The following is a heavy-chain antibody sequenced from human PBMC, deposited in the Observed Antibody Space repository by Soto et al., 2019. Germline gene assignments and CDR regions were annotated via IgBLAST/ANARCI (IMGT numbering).Heavy chain of an antibody. D-gene: IGHD2-15*01. V-gene: IGHV3-23*01. CDR1: GFRFSIYA. CDR3: VQQFCAGGTCYPAN. CDR2: ITGSASNT. J-gene: IGHJ4*02. Sequence: GGSLRLSCATSGFRFSIYAMTWVRQAPGKGLEWISAITGSASNTDYTDSVKGRFTISRDNSKNTLYLQMNSLKVEDTAVYYCVQQFCAGGTCYPANWGRGTLVTVSS.